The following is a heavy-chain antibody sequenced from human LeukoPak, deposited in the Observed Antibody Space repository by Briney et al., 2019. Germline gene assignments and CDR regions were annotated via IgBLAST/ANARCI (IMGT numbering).Heavy chain of an antibody. J-gene: IGHJ4*02. CDR2: ISYDGSNK. Sequence: GGSLRLSCAASGFTFSSYAMHWVRQAPGKGLEWVAVISYDGSNKYYADSVKGRFTISRDNSKNTLYLQMNSLRAEDTAVYYCARDGDYYDSSGPGYFDYWGQGTLVTVSS. D-gene: IGHD3-22*01. V-gene: IGHV3-30*04. CDR3: ARDGDYYDSSGPGYFDY. CDR1: GFTFSSYA.